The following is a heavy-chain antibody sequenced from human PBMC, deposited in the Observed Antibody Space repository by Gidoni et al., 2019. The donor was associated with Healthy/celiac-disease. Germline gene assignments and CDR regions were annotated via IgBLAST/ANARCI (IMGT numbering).Heavy chain of an antibody. CDR2: INHSGST. V-gene: IGHV4-34*01. D-gene: IGHD2-15*01. CDR3: ARAIHCSGGSCHYHFDY. Sequence: QVQLQQWGAGLLKPSETLSLTCAVYGGSFSGYYWSWIRQPPGKGLEWIGEINHSGSTNYNPSLKSRVTISVDTSKNQFSLKLSSVTAADTAVYYCARAIHCSGGSCHYHFDYWGQGTLVTVSS. J-gene: IGHJ4*02. CDR1: GGSFSGYY.